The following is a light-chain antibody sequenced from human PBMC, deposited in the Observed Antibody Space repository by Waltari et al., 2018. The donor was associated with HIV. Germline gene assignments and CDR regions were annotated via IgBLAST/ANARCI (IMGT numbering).Light chain of an antibody. Sequence: QSVLTQPPSASGTPGQRIIISCSGSTSNIGTNNVNWYQQLPGTTPRLLMHSNIQRPSGVPDRFSGSRSGTSASLAISVLQSDDEADYYCSAWDASLGAWMFGGGTKLTVL. J-gene: IGLJ3*02. CDR2: SNI. CDR1: TSNIGTNN. V-gene: IGLV1-44*01. CDR3: SAWDASLGAWM.